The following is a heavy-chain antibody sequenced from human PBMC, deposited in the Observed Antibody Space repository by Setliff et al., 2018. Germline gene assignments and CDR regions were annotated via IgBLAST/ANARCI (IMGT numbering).Heavy chain of an antibody. J-gene: IGHJ1*01. Sequence: SETLSLTCNVSGASVSSHCWDWIRQPPGKGLEWIGFISYSGITTYNVPLKSRVSISVDTSKNQLSLTLSSVTAADTAVYYCVREGYSEYFQDWGRGTLVTVSS. D-gene: IGHD1-1*01. CDR1: GASVSSHC. V-gene: IGHV4-59*02. CDR2: ISYSGIT. CDR3: VREGYSEYFQD.